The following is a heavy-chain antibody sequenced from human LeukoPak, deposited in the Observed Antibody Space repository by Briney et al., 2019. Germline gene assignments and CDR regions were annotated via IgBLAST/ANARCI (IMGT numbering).Heavy chain of an antibody. CDR3: ARRYCSGGRCYYFDY. V-gene: IGHV5-51*01. D-gene: IGHD2-15*01. CDR1: GYSFTSHW. J-gene: IGHJ4*02. Sequence: PGESLKISCKGSGYSFTSHWIGWVRQMPGKGLEWMGIIYPGDSDTRYSPSFQGQVTISADKSISTAYLQWSSLKASGTAMYYCARRYCSGGRCYYFDYWGQGTLVTVSS. CDR2: IYPGDSDT.